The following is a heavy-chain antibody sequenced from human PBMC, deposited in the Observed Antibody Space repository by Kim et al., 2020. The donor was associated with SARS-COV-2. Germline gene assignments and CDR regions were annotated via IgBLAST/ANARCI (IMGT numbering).Heavy chain of an antibody. CDR2: INHSGST. CDR1: GGSFSGYY. J-gene: IGHJ6*01. CDR3: ARGRQLVGWYYYYGMDV. V-gene: IGHV4-34*01. Sequence: SETLSLTCAVYGGSFSGYYWSWIRQPPGKGLEWIGEINHSGSTNYNPSLKSRVTISVDTSKNQFSLKLSSVTAADTAVYYCARGRQLVGWYYYYGMDVWG. D-gene: IGHD6-13*01.